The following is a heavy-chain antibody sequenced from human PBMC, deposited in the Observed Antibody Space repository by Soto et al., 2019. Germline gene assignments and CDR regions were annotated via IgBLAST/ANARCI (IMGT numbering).Heavy chain of an antibody. CDR1: GDSVSSNSAA. CDR2: TYYRSKWYN. D-gene: IGHD4-4*01. J-gene: IGHJ4*02. CDR3: AREWGRMATITTHLDY. Sequence: QVQLQQSGPGLVKPSQNLSLTCAISGDSVSSNSAAWNWIRQSPSRGLEWLGRTYYRSKWYNDYAVSVKSRITINPDTSKNQFSLQLNSVTPEDTAVYFCAREWGRMATITTHLDYWGQGTLVTVSS. V-gene: IGHV6-1*01.